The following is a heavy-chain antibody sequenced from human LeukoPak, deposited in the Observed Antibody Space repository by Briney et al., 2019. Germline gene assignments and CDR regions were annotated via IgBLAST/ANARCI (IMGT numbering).Heavy chain of an antibody. D-gene: IGHD5-12*01. CDR2: ISYDGSNK. CDR1: GFTFSSYA. CDR3: ARDRSGSGYDFFY. J-gene: IGHJ4*02. V-gene: IGHV3-30*04. Sequence: GGSLRLSCAASGFTFSSYAMHWVRQAPGKGLEWVAVISYDGSNKYYADSVKGRFTISRDNSKNTLYLQMNSLRAEDTAVYYCARDRSGSGYDFFYWGQGTLVTVSS.